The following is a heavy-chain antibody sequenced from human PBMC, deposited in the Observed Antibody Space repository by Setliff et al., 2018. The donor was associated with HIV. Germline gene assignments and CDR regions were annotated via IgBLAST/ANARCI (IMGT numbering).Heavy chain of an antibody. CDR2: ISAHNGKT. J-gene: IGHJ4*02. CDR1: GYTFTSYG. CDR3: ARIRSWYDSSGYSDY. D-gene: IGHD3-22*01. Sequence: ASVKVSCKASGYTFTSYGISRVRQAPGQGLEWMGRISAHNGKTNNAQKLQGRVTMTTDTSTSTAYMELRSLRSDDTAVYYCARIRSWYDSSGYSDYWGQGTLVTVSS. V-gene: IGHV1-18*01.